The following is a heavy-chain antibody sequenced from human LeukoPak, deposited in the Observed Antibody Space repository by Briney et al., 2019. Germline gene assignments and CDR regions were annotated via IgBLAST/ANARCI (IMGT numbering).Heavy chain of an antibody. V-gene: IGHV4-59*01. J-gene: IGHJ4*02. CDR1: GGSFSGYY. D-gene: IGHD5-24*01. Sequence: SETLSLTCAVYGGSFSGYYWSWIRQPPGKGLEWIGYIYYSGSTNYNPSLKSRVTISVDTSKNQFSLKLSSVTVVDTAVYYCARTPRNGYNYYFDYWGQGTLVTVSS. CDR3: ARTPRNGYNYYFDY. CDR2: IYYSGST.